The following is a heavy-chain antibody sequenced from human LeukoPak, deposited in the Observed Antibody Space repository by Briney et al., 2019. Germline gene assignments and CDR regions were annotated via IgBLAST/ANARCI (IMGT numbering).Heavy chain of an antibody. V-gene: IGHV1-69*05. D-gene: IGHD6-19*01. CDR1: GGTFSSYA. CDR3: AREQWLGSFYYYYYSLDV. Sequence: SVKVSCKASGGTFSSYAVSWVRQAPGRGLEWMGGIIPIFGTANYAQKFQGRVTITRDTSANTAYMELSSLRSEDTAVYYCAREQWLGSFYYYYYSLDVRGQGTTVTVSS. CDR2: IIPIFGTA. J-gene: IGHJ6*02.